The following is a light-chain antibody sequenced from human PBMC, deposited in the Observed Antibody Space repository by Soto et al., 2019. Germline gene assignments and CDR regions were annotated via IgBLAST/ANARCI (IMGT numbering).Light chain of an antibody. J-gene: IGKJ4*01. CDR3: QLSNGGPSQLT. CDR2: AAS. V-gene: IGKV1-12*02. CDR1: QGISSW. Sequence: DIQMTQSPSSVSASVGDRVTITCRASQGISSWLAWYQQKPGKAPKFLIYAASSLQSGVPSRSSGSGSGADLTLAISRLQTEGFAAYCGQLSNGGPSQLTFGGGTKVEIK.